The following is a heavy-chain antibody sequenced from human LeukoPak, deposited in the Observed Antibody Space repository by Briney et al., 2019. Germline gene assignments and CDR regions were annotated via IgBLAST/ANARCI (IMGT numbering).Heavy chain of an antibody. J-gene: IGHJ4*02. D-gene: IGHD2-2*02. CDR2: ISGSGGST. Sequence: GGSLRLSCAASGFTFSSYAMSWVRQAPGKGLEWVSAISGSGGSTYYADSVKGRFTISRDNSKNTLYLQMNSLRAEDTAIYYCAKDRDIEVVPAAISYWGQGTLVTVSS. CDR3: AKDRDIEVVPAAISY. CDR1: GFTFSSYA. V-gene: IGHV3-23*01.